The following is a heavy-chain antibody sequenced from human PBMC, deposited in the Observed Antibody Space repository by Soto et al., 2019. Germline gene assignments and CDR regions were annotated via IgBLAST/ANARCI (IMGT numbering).Heavy chain of an antibody. CDR2: MSAFTGKA. V-gene: IGHV1-18*04. J-gene: IGHJ4*02. Sequence: QVQLVQSGAEVKKPGASVKVSCKASGYTFISYGISWVRQAPGQGLEWVGWMSAFTGKADYAQIFQDKVTMTTDTSPRTAHMELRSVRDDDTAVYYCARDHCDQGAGYYYCDSWGQGTLFTVSS. D-gene: IGHD2-15*01. CDR3: ARDHCDQGAGYYYCDS. CDR1: GYTFISYG.